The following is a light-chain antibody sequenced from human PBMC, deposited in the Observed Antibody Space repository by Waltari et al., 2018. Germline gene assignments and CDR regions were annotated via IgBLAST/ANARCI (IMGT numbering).Light chain of an antibody. CDR1: QSISSY. J-gene: IGKJ2*01. CDR2: GAS. V-gene: IGKV1-39*01. CDR3: QQSYSYSLT. Sequence: DIQMTQSPSSLSASVGDRVTITCRASQSISSYLNWYQQRPGKAPKLLIYGASSLQSGVPSRFSGSESGTDFTLTISSLQPEDFATYYCQQSYSYSLTFGQGTKLEIK.